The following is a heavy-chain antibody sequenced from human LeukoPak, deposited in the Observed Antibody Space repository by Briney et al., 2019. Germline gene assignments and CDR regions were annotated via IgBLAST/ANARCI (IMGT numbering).Heavy chain of an antibody. J-gene: IGHJ4*02. CDR2: LIPIFVTA. D-gene: IGHD4-17*01. CDR1: ACTFSSYA. V-gene: IGHV1-69*06. Sequence: GASVNVSCKASACTFSSYAISWIRQAPGQGLDWMGGLIPIFVTANYTQKFQGRATITAEKSTSTAYMELSSMRSEDTAVYYCAREGDSGMTTVTTFDYWGQGTLVTVSS. CDR3: AREGDSGMTTVTTFDY.